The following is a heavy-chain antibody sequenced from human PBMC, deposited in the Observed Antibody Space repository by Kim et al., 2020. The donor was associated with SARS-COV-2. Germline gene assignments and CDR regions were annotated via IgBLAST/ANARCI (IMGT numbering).Heavy chain of an antibody. CDR2: IYYSGST. D-gene: IGHD5-12*01. CDR3: ARRAAPRWLQFFDGAVGGAFDI. J-gene: IGHJ3*02. CDR1: GGSISSSSYY. V-gene: IGHV4-39*01. Sequence: SETLSLTCTVSGGSISSSSYYWGWIRQPPGKGLEWIGSIYYSGSTYYNPSLKSRVTISVDTSKNQFSLKLSSVTAADTAVYYCARRAAPRWLQFFDGAVGGAFDIWGQGTMVTVSS.